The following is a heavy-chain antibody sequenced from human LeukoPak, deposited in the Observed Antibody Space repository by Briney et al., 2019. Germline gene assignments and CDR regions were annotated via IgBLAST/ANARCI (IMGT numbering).Heavy chain of an antibody. V-gene: IGHV3-74*01. D-gene: IGHD2-2*02. J-gene: IGHJ3*02. Sequence: GGSLRLSCTVSGFTFSSYWMHWVRQAPRGGLVWVSRINSDGSSTSYAHSVKGRFTLSRDNAKNSLYLKMNSLSAEDTALYYCARRDIVVVPAAIFGAFDIWGQGTMVTVSS. CDR2: INSDGSST. CDR3: ARRDIVVVPAAIFGAFDI. CDR1: GFTFSSYW.